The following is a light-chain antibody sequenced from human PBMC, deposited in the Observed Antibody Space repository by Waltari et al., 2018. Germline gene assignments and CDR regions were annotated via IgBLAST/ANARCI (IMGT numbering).Light chain of an antibody. V-gene: IGLV1-44*01. CDR2: GNN. CDR1: NSNIGSRA. J-gene: IGLJ3*02. Sequence: QSILTQSPSASGTPGQRVTISCSGSNSNIGSRALTWYQQLPGMAPKLVMYGNNQRPSGVPDRFSGSKSGTSASLAISGLQSEDEADYYCATWDDRLNWVFGGGTKLTVL. CDR3: ATWDDRLNWV.